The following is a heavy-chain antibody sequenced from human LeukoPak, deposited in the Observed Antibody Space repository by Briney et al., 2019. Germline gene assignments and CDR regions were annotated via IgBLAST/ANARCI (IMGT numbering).Heavy chain of an antibody. D-gene: IGHD3-10*01. J-gene: IGHJ4*02. CDR1: GFTFSSFG. CDR2: ISDDGNNK. CDR3: TKDSGPSSGVIIDTGFDS. V-gene: IGHV3-30*18. Sequence: PGGSLRLSCAASGFTFSSFGIHWVRQAPGKGLEWVAVISDDGNNKYYADSVKGRFLISRDNSKSTVFLQMTSPRPEDTAFYFCTKDSGPSSGVIIDTGFDSWGQGTLVTVST.